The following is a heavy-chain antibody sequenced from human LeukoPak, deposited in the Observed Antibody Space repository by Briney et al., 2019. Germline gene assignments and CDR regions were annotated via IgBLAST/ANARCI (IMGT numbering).Heavy chain of an antibody. CDR2: ISSSSSYI. J-gene: IGHJ6*02. D-gene: IGHD4-17*01. CDR3: ATEYGDTSGSMDV. CDR1: GFTFSNYN. V-gene: IGHV3-21*01. Sequence: GGSLRLSCVASGFTFSNYNMNWVRQAPGKGLEWVSSISSSSSYIYYADSVKGRFTISRDDAKNSLYLQMNSLRAEDTAVYYCATEYGDTSGSMDVWGQGTTVTVSS.